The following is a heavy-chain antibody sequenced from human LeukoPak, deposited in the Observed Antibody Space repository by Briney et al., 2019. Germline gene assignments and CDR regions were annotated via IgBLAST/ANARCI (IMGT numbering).Heavy chain of an antibody. CDR2: IDPSDSYT. CDR3: ARLTKSGYCSSTSCYD. D-gene: IGHD2-2*01. Sequence: GESLKISCKGSGYSFTSYWISWVRQMPGKGLEWMGMIDPSDSYTNYSPSFQGHVTISADKSISTAYLQWSSLKASDTAMYYCARLTKSGYCSSTSCYDWGQGTLVTVSS. V-gene: IGHV5-10-1*01. J-gene: IGHJ4*02. CDR1: GYSFTSYW.